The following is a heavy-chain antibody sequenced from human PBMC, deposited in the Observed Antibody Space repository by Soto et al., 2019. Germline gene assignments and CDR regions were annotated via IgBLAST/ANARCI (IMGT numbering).Heavy chain of an antibody. Sequence: PSETLSLTCSVSGGSVSSPNYFWVWVRRAPGKGPEWIGNIFYNGRTDYNPSLQSRVTISVDTSKNKFSLQLGSVTAADTAVYFCARGAMSADDQSDWSAPWGHGTLVPGSS. V-gene: IGHV4-39*01. J-gene: IGHJ5*02. D-gene: IGHD5-12*01. CDR2: IFYNGRT. CDR1: GGSVSSPNYF. CDR3: ARGAMSADDQSDWSAP.